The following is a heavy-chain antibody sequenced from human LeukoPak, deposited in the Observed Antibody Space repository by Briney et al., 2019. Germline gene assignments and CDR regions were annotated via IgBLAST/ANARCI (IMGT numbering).Heavy chain of an antibody. D-gene: IGHD6-13*01. CDR2: IYYSGST. J-gene: IGHJ5*02. Sequence: SETLSLTCTVSGVSISTYYWSWIRQPPGKGLEWIGYIYYSGSTNYNPSLKSRVTISVDTSKNQFSLKLSSVTAADTAVYYCARCLSGYSSSWYLNNWFDPWGQGTLVTVSS. CDR3: ARCLSGYSSSWYLNNWFDP. CDR1: GVSISTYY. V-gene: IGHV4-59*01.